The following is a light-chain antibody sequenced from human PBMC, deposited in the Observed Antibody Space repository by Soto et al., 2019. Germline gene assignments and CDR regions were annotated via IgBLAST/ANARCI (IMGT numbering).Light chain of an antibody. CDR1: SSDVGAYNL. CDR2: EDS. V-gene: IGLV2-23*01. J-gene: IGLJ3*02. CDR3: CSYAGSRTFV. Sequence: QSALTQPPSVSGSPEQSITISCTGTSSDVGAYNLVSWYQQHPGKAPRLIIYEDSKRPSGISPRFSGSKSDNTASLTISGLRAEDEAHYHCCSYAGSRTFVFGGGTKLTVL.